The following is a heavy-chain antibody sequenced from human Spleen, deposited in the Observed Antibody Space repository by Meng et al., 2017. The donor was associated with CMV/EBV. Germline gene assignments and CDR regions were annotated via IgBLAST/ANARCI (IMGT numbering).Heavy chain of an antibody. CDR2: IYWNDDK. CDR1: TSGVG. Sequence: TSGVGVGWIRQPQGKALEWLALIYWNDDKRYSPSLKSRLTITKDTSKTQVVLRMTNMDPVDTATYYCALLIGYCDSTNCYTPTWFDPWGQGTLVTVSS. V-gene: IGHV2-5*01. CDR3: ALLIGYCDSTNCYTPTWFDP. J-gene: IGHJ5*02. D-gene: IGHD2-2*02.